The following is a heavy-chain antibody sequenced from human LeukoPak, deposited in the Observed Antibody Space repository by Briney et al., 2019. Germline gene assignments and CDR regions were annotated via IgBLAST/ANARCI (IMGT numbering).Heavy chain of an antibody. CDR2: IYYSGGT. CDR3: ATTGATSPSSASWFNIEY. CDR1: GGSVTSYY. Sequence: SETLSLSCTVSGGSVTSYYCNWVRQPPGRGLEWIGYIYYSGGTNYNPSLESRVTISLDTAKNQFSLKLRSVTAEDTAVYYCATTGATSPSSASWFNIEYWGQGTLVPVSS. J-gene: IGHJ4*02. D-gene: IGHD6-13*01. V-gene: IGHV4-59*08.